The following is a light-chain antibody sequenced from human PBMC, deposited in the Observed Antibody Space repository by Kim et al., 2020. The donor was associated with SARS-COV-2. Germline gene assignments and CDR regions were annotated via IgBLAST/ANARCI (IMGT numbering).Light chain of an antibody. CDR1: QSIRSY. CDR2: AAY. Sequence: SASVGDRVTITCRASQSIRSYLNWYQQKPGKAPKPLIYAAYSVKSGVTSRFSGSGSGTDFTLTISSLQPEDFATYYCQQSYSTPYTFGQGTKLEI. J-gene: IGKJ2*01. CDR3: QQSYSTPYT. V-gene: IGKV1-39*01.